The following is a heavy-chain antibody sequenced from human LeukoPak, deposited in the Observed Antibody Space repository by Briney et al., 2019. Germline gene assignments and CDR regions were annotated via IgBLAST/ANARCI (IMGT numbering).Heavy chain of an antibody. Sequence: PGGSLRLSCAASGFTFSSYGMHWVRQAPGKGLEWVAFIRYDGSNKYYADSVKGRFTISRDNSKNTLYLQMNSLRAEDTAIYYCAEDAYYYDSSGNDAFDIWGQGTMVTVSS. J-gene: IGHJ3*02. CDR1: GFTFSSYG. CDR3: AEDAYYYDSSGNDAFDI. D-gene: IGHD3-22*01. V-gene: IGHV3-30*02. CDR2: IRYDGSNK.